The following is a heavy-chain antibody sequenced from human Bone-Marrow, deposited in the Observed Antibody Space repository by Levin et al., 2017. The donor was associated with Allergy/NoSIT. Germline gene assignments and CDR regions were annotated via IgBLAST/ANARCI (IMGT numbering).Heavy chain of an antibody. Sequence: LTGGSLRLSCEASGFPFSTYALGWVRQAPARGLDWVASIDGSGGGTAYGDSVKGRFTISRDNSRNTVFLQMNSLRADDTAVYYCAKYGEISGIPPYYLDYWGQGILVTVSS. CDR3: AKYGEISGIPPYYLDY. V-gene: IGHV3-23*01. CDR1: GFPFSTYA. D-gene: IGHD1-20*01. CDR2: IDGSGGGT. J-gene: IGHJ4*02.